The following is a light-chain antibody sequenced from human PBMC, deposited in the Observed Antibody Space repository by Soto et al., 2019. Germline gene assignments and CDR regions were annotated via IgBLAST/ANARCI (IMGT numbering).Light chain of an antibody. CDR2: DVN. CDR3: SSYTSSSTHV. CDR1: SSDVGGYDY. J-gene: IGLJ1*01. V-gene: IGLV2-14*03. Sequence: QSALTQPASVSGSPGQSIAISCTGTSSDVGGYDYVSWYQQLPGKAPKLMIYDVNNRPSGVSNRFSGSKSGNTASLTISGLQAEDEADYYCSSYTSSSTHVFGPGTKLTVL.